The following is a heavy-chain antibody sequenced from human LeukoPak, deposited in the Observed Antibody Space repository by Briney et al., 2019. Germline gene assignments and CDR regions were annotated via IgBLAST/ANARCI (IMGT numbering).Heavy chain of an antibody. CDR1: GGSFSGYY. CDR3: AGGRDGYSD. Sequence: SETLSLTCAVYGGSFSGYYWSWIRQPPGKGLEWIGEINHSGSTNYNPSLKSRVTMSVDTSKNQFSLKLSSVTAADTAVYYCAGGRDGYSDWGQGTLVTVSS. D-gene: IGHD5-24*01. V-gene: IGHV4-34*01. CDR2: INHSGST. J-gene: IGHJ4*02.